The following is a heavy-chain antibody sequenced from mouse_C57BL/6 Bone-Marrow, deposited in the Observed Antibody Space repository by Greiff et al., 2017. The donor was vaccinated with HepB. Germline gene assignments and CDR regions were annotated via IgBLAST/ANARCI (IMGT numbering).Heavy chain of an antibody. J-gene: IGHJ3*01. CDR3: ERGSYYGFAF. Sequence: EVQGVESGGGLVQSGRSLRLSCATSGFTFSDFYMEWVRQAPGKGLEWIAASRNKANDYTTEYSASVKGRFIVSRDTSQSILYFQMNALRAEDTAIYYCERGSYYGFAFGGKGTLFTVSA. D-gene: IGHD1-1*01. CDR2: SRNKANDYTT. V-gene: IGHV7-1*01. CDR1: GFTFSDFY.